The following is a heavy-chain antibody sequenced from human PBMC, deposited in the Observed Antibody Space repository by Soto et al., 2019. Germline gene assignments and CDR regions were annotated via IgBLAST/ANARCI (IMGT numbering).Heavy chain of an antibody. J-gene: IGHJ3*02. D-gene: IGHD5-12*01. V-gene: IGHV3-30*18. Sequence: QVQLVESGGGVVQPGRSLRLSCAASGFTFSSYGMHWVRQAPGKGLEWVAVISYDGSNKYYAHSVKGRLTISRDNSKNTLYLQMNSLRGEDTAVYYCAKDNGSGCDWLRVGDASDIWGQGTMVTVSS. CDR3: AKDNGSGCDWLRVGDASDI. CDR2: ISYDGSNK. CDR1: GFTFSSYG.